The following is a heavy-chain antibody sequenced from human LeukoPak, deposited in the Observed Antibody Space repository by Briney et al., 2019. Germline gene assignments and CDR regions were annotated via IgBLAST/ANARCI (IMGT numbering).Heavy chain of an antibody. CDR2: ISGSGGST. Sequence: GGSLRLSCAASGFTFSSYAMSWVRQAPGKGLEWVSAISGSGGSTYYADSVKGRFTISRDNSKNTLYLQMNSLRAEDTAVYYCAKDQTSGQLLLGSLDYWGQGTLVTVSS. CDR1: GFTFSSYA. CDR3: AKDQTSGQLLLGSLDY. J-gene: IGHJ4*02. V-gene: IGHV3-23*01. D-gene: IGHD2-2*01.